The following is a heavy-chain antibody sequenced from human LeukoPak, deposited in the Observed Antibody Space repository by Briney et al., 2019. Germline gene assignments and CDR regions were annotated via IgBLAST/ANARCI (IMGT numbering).Heavy chain of an antibody. J-gene: IGHJ4*02. CDR1: GGSISSSSYY. V-gene: IGHV4-39*01. D-gene: IGHD2-2*03. CDR2: IYYSGST. CDR3: ASFFGYCSSTSCYGFDY. Sequence: ASETLSLTCTVSGGSISSSSYYWGWIRQPPGKGLEWIGSIYYSGSTYYNPSLKSRVTISVDTSKNQFSLKLSSVTAADTAVYYCASFFGYCSSTSCYGFDYWGQGTLVTVSS.